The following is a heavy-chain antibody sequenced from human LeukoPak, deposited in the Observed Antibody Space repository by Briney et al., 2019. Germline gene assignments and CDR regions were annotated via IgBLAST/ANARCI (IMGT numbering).Heavy chain of an antibody. J-gene: IGHJ6*03. CDR2: IIPIFGAT. CDR3: AKQGAVRQDYYMEV. Sequence: SVKDSRKASGGSFSNYAITWVRQAPGQGLEWMGRIIPIFGATTYAQKFQGRVTITADMGSSTAYLELTGLTSEDTALYFCAKQGAVRQDYYMEVWGKGTTVIVSS. CDR1: GGSFSNYA. V-gene: IGHV1-69*06. D-gene: IGHD3-16*01.